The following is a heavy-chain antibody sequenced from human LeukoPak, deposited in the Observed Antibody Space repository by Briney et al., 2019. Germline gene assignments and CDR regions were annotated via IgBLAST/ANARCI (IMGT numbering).Heavy chain of an antibody. D-gene: IGHD7-27*01. CDR2: IYYSGST. CDR1: GGSISSGGYY. CDR3: ARGVTGDLYSLDY. V-gene: IGHV4-31*03. Sequence: SQTLSLTCTVSGGSISSGGYYWSWIRQHPGKGLEWIGCIYYSGSTYYNPSLKSRVTISVDTSKNQFSLKLSSVTAADTAVYYCARGVTGDLYSLDYWGQGTLVTVSS. J-gene: IGHJ4*02.